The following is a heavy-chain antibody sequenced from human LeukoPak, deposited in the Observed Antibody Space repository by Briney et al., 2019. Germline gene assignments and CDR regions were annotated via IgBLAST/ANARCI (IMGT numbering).Heavy chain of an antibody. Sequence: SETLSLTCAVFGVSINNHYWSWIRQPPREGLEWVGYVHDSGRTKYNTSVKSQVTISVDTSKNQFYLNLYSVTAADTAVYYCARRSHLGECTSTACPGAFGVWGQGTMVTVSS. CDR3: ARRSHLGECTSTACPGAFGV. D-gene: IGHD2-2*01. V-gene: IGHV4-59*08. CDR2: VHDSGRT. J-gene: IGHJ3*01. CDR1: GVSINNHY.